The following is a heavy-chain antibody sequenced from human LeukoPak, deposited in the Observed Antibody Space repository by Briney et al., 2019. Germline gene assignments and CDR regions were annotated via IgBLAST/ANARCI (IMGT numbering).Heavy chain of an antibody. V-gene: IGHV4-30-4*01. Sequence: SETLSLTCTVSGGSISSDHYYWSWIRQPPGKGLEWIGCIYYGGRTYYNPSLKSRITISLDTSKNQFSLKLRSVTAADTAVYYCARVIPDIVVVVAAIGWFDPWGQGTLVTVSS. CDR1: GGSISSDHYY. CDR2: IYYGGRT. D-gene: IGHD2-15*01. CDR3: ARVIPDIVVVVAAIGWFDP. J-gene: IGHJ5*02.